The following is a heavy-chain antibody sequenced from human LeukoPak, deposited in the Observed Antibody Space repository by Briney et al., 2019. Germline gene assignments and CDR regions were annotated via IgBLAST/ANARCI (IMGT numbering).Heavy chain of an antibody. J-gene: IGHJ5*02. D-gene: IGHD4-17*01. CDR3: AKWMSPTVTSRGSGFDP. V-gene: IGHV3-23*01. Sequence: GGSLRLSCAASGFTFSSYSMNWVRQAPGKGLEWVSAISGSGGSTYYADSVKGRFTISRDNSKNTLYLQMNSLRAEDTAVYYCAKWMSPTVTSRGSGFDPWGQGTLVTVSS. CDR2: ISGSGGST. CDR1: GFTFSSYS.